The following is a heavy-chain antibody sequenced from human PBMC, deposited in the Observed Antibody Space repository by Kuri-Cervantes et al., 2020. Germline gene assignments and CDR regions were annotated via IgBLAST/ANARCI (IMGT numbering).Heavy chain of an antibody. V-gene: IGHV3-30-3*01. D-gene: IGHD3-22*01. CDR3: ASWPTYYYDSRGYYYVSHGPGAFDI. Sequence: GESLKISCAASGFTFSSYALHWVRQAPGKGLEWVAVISYDGSNKYYADSVKGRFTISRDNSKNTLYLQMNSLRAEDTAVYYCASWPTYYYDSRGYYYVSHGPGAFDIWGQGTMVTVSS. CDR1: GFTFSSYA. CDR2: ISYDGSNK. J-gene: IGHJ3*02.